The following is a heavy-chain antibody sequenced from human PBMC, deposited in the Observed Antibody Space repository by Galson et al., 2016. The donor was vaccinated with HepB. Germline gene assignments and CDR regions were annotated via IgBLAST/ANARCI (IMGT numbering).Heavy chain of an antibody. CDR1: GFKFDDHA. Sequence: SLRLSCAASGFKFDDHAMHWVRQAPGKGLEWVSGISWSSNSVGYADSVKGRFTISRDDAKNSLYLQMNSLRAEDTAFYYCAKGRRPPPRGSQLRRGQDYFLSWGQGTLVTVSS. CDR2: ISWSSNSV. D-gene: IGHD1-1*01. V-gene: IGHV3-9*01. J-gene: IGHJ4*02. CDR3: AKGRRPPPRGSQLRRGQDYFLS.